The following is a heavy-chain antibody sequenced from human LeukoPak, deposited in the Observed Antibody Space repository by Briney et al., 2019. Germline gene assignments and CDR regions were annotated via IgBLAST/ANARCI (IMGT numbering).Heavy chain of an antibody. J-gene: IGHJ5*02. CDR1: GFTFSSYG. CDR2: IGTTGANT. CDR3: ARHDWFDP. Sequence: PGRSLRLSCAASGFTFSSYGMAWVRQAPGKGLEWVSAIGTTGANTYYADSVKGRFTISRDNSKNTLYLQMNSLRAEDTAVYYCARHDWFDPWGQGTLGTVSS. V-gene: IGHV3-23*01.